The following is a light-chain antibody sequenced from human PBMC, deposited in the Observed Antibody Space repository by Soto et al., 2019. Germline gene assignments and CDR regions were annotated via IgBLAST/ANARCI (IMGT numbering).Light chain of an antibody. CDR1: SSDIGGHNY. J-gene: IGLJ1*01. Sequence: QSALSQPASLSGSPGQSITISCTGTSSDIGGHNYVSWYQQHPGKAPQLMIYEVSNRPSGVSNRFSGSKSGNTASLTISGLQAEDEAGYYCSSYTSSSTYVFGTGTKLTVL. V-gene: IGLV2-14*01. CDR2: EVS. CDR3: SSYTSSSTYV.